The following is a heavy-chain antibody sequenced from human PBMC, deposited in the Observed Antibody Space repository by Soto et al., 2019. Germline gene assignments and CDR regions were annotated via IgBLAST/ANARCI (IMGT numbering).Heavy chain of an antibody. CDR1: GGSISSGDYY. CDR3: ARVVTGINGTVRVSHFDY. D-gene: IGHD1-20*01. J-gene: IGHJ4*02. V-gene: IGHV4-30-4*01. Sequence: SETLSLTCTVSGGSISSGDYYWSWIRQPPGKGLEWIGYIYYSGSTYYNPSLKSRVTISVDTSKNQFSLKLSSVTAADTAVYYCARVVTGINGTVRVSHFDYWGQGTLVTVSS. CDR2: IYYSGST.